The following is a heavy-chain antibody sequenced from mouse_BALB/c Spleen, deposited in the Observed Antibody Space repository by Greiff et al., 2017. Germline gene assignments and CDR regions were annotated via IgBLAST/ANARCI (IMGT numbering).Heavy chain of an antibody. D-gene: IGHD2-1*01. V-gene: IGHV14-3*02. Sequence: EVQLQESGAELVKPGASVKLSCTASGFNIKDTYMHWVKQRPEQGLEWIGRIDPANGNTKYDPKFQGKATITADTSSNTAYLQLSSLTSEDTAVYYCARGGNYAWFAYWGQGTLVTVSA. CDR2: IDPANGNT. CDR1: GFNIKDTY. CDR3: ARGGNYAWFAY. J-gene: IGHJ3*01.